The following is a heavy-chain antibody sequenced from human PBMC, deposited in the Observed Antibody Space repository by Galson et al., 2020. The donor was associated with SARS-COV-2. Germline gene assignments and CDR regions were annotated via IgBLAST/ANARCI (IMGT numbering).Heavy chain of an antibody. D-gene: IGHD2-15*01. J-gene: IGHJ6*02. V-gene: IGHV3-21*01. CDR1: GFPFSSYS. CDR2: ISAGSSYI. Sequence: GGSLRLSCAASGFPFSSYSMNWVRQAPGKGLEWVSSISAGSSYIYYADPVRGRFTISRDNAKNSLYLQMNSLRADDTAVYYCARVGGMATTPANYDYYGLDVWGPGTTVTVSS. CDR3: ARVGGMATTPANYDYYGLDV.